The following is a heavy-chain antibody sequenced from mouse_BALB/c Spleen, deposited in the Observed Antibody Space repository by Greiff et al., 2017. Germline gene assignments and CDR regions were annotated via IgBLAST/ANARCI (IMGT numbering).Heavy chain of an antibody. CDR3: ARYAAIYYYGSSLDY. J-gene: IGHJ2*01. Sequence: LQQPGAELVKPGASVKMSCKASGYTFTSYNMHWVKQTPGQGLEWIGAIYPGNGDTSYNQKFKGKATLTADKSSSTAYMQLSSLTSEDSAVYYCARYAAIYYYGSSLDYWGQGTTLTVSS. V-gene: IGHV1-12*01. D-gene: IGHD1-1*01. CDR1: GYTFTSYN. CDR2: IYPGNGDT.